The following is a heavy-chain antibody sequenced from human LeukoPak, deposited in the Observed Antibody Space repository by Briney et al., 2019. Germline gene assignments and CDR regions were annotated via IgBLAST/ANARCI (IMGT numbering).Heavy chain of an antibody. V-gene: IGHV4-59*01. CDR1: GGSISSYY. J-gene: IGHJ4*02. CDR3: ARDGGSSDFDY. CDR2: IYYSGST. D-gene: IGHD6-13*01. Sequence: SETLSLTCTVSGGSISSYYWSWIRQPPGKGPEWIGYIYYSGSTNYNPSLKSRVTISVDTSKNQFSLKLSSVTAADTAVYYCARDGGSSDFDYWGQGTLVTVSS.